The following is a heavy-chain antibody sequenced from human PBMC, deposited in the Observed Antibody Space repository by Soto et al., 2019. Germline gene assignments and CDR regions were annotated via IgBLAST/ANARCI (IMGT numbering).Heavy chain of an antibody. CDR2: INPNSGGT. CDR1: GYGFTGYY. CDR3: ARVSGTGGIDDGNNWFDP. V-gene: IGHV1-2*04. Sequence: GASVKVSCKAAGYGFTGYYMHWVRQAPGQGLEWMGWINPNSGGTNYAQKFQGWVTMTRDTSISTAYMELSRLRSDDAAVYYCARVSGTGGIDDGNNWFDPWGQGTLVTVSS. D-gene: IGHD1-7*01. J-gene: IGHJ5*02.